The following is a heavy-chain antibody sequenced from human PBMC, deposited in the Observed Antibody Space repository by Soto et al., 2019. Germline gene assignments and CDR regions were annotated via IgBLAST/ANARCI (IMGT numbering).Heavy chain of an antibody. CDR1: GFTFSTYG. Sequence: QVQLVESGGGVVQPGRSLRISCAASGFTFSTYGMHWVRQAPGKGLEWVAIVWYNGNHEFYTDSVKGRFSISRDSSNNTVYLQMNSLRAEDTALYYCARDFFDTFGGYSRVLDYWGQGTQVTVSS. J-gene: IGHJ4*02. D-gene: IGHD2-2*03. CDR2: VWYNGNHE. V-gene: IGHV3-33*01. CDR3: ARDFFDTFGGYSRVLDY.